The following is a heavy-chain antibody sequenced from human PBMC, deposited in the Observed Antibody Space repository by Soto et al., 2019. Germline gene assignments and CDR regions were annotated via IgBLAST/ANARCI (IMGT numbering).Heavy chain of an antibody. Sequence: GGSLRLSCAASGFTFSGSAMHWVRQASGKGLEWVGRIRSKANSYATAYAASVKGRFTISRDDSKNTAYLQMNSLKTEDTAVYYCTTSYSSSWSEGPFDYWGQGTLVTVSS. J-gene: IGHJ4*02. CDR3: TTSYSSSWSEGPFDY. D-gene: IGHD6-13*01. CDR2: IRSKANSYAT. CDR1: GFTFSGSA. V-gene: IGHV3-73*01.